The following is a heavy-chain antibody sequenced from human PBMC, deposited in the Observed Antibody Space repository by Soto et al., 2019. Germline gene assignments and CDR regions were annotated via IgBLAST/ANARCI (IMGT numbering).Heavy chain of an antibody. CDR1: GFTFSSYA. J-gene: IGHJ4*02. CDR3: AYDFGDTATSQFDY. D-gene: IGHD5-18*01. Sequence: GGSLRLSCAASGFTFSSYAMSWVRQAPGKGLEWVSAISGSGGSTYYADSVKGRFTISRDNSKNTLYLQMNSLRAEDTAVYYCAYDFGDTATSQFDYWGQGALVTVAA. V-gene: IGHV3-23*01. CDR2: ISGSGGST.